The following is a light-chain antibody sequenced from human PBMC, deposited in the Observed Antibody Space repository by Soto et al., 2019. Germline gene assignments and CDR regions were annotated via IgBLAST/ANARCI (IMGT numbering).Light chain of an antibody. CDR3: QQYHKWPIT. J-gene: IGKJ5*01. CDR2: RAS. Sequence: EMVMTQSPPTLSVSPGERATLSCRASQSVSINLAWYQQNPGQAPRLLMYRASSRVTGIPARFSGSGSETEFTLTISSLQSEDSAVYYCQQYHKWPITFGQGTRLDIK. CDR1: QSVSIN. V-gene: IGKV3-15*01.